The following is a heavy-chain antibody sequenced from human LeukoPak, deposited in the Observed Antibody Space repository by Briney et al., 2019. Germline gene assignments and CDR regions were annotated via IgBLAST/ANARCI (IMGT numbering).Heavy chain of an antibody. Sequence: GGSLRLSCAASGFTFSSYAMSWVRQAPGKGLEWVSAISGSGGSTYYADCVKGRFTISRDNSKNTLYLQMNSLRAEDTAVYYCAKDGAYIAAAGTPKNYFDYWGQGTLVTVSS. CDR2: ISGSGGST. V-gene: IGHV3-23*01. J-gene: IGHJ4*02. CDR3: AKDGAYIAAAGTPKNYFDY. CDR1: GFTFSSYA. D-gene: IGHD6-13*01.